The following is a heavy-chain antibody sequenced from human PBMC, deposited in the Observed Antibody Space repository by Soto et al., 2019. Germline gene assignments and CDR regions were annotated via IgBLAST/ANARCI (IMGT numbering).Heavy chain of an antibody. J-gene: IGHJ4*02. CDR2: IKHDGSDK. CDR1: GFTFSNYW. V-gene: IGHV3-7*01. CDR3: ARDYRDYGDTDS. Sequence: GGSLRLSCAVSGFTFSNYWMSWVRQAPGKGLEWVANIKHDGSDKFYVNSVKGRFTISRDDAKNSLYLQMNSLRAEDTAVYYCARDYRDYGDTDSWGQGTLVTVSS. D-gene: IGHD4-17*01.